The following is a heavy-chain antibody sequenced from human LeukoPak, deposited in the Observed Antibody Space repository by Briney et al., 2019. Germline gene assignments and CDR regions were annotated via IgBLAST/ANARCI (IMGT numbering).Heavy chain of an antibody. CDR3: AREDCSSTSWPFDY. V-gene: IGHV3-33*01. D-gene: IGHD2-2*01. J-gene: IGHJ4*02. CDR1: GFTFSSYG. CDR2: IWYDGSNK. Sequence: GGSLRLSCAASGFTFSSYGMHWVRQAPGKGLEWGAVIWYDGSNKYYADSVKGRFTISRDNSKNTLYLQMNSLRAEDTAVYYCAREDCSSTSWPFDYWGQGTLVTVSS.